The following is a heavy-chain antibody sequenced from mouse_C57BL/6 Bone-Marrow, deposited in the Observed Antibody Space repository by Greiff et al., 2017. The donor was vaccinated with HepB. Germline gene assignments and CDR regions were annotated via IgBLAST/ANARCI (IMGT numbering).Heavy chain of an antibody. Sequence: QVQLQQPGAELVKPGASVKVSCKASGYTFTSYWMHWVKQRPGQGLEWIVRIHPSDSDMNYNQKFKGKATFTVDKSSSTAFMQLSSLTSEDSAVYYCAIPYLDYWGQGTTLTVSS. J-gene: IGHJ2*01. CDR2: IHPSDSDM. CDR3: AIPYLDY. V-gene: IGHV1-74*01. D-gene: IGHD6-5*01. CDR1: GYTFTSYW.